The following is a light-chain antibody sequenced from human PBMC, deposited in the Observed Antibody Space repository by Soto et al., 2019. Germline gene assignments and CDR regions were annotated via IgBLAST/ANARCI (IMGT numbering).Light chain of an antibody. V-gene: IGKV1-39*01. J-gene: IGKJ5*01. CDR2: AAS. Sequence: IHITHSPSSLSGSLRYRFTTTFRASQTISSWLAWYQQKPGKAPKLLIYAASSLQSGVPSRFSGSGSGTDYTLTISSLQPEDFATYYCQQSYRTPTFGQGTRLEIK. CDR1: QTISSW. CDR3: QQSYRTPT.